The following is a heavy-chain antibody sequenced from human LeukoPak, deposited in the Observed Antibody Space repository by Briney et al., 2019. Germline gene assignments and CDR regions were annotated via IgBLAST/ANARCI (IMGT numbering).Heavy chain of an antibody. Sequence: GASVKVSCKASGYTFTSYYMHWVRQAPGQGLEWMGIINPSGGSTSYAQKFQGRVTMTRDTSTSTVYMELSSLRSEDTAVYYCVRIAAAAIFDYWGQGTLVTVSS. V-gene: IGHV1-46*01. J-gene: IGHJ4*02. CDR3: VRIAAAAIFDY. CDR1: GYTFTSYY. CDR2: INPSGGST. D-gene: IGHD6-13*01.